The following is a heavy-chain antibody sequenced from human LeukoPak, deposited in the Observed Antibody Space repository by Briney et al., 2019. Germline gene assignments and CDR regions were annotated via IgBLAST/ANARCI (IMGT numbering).Heavy chain of an antibody. Sequence: GGSLRLSCAASGFTFSRYGMHWVRQAPGKGLEWVTVIWYDGSNENYADFVKGRFTISRDNSKNTLYLQMNSLRAEDTAVHYCAKASRADFVVVVAGFEYWGQGTLVTVSS. CDR3: AKASRADFVVVVAGFEY. CDR1: GFTFSRYG. CDR2: IWYDGSNE. V-gene: IGHV3-33*06. D-gene: IGHD2-15*01. J-gene: IGHJ4*02.